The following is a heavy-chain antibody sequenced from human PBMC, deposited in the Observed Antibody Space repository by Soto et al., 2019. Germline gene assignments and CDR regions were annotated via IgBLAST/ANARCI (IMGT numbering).Heavy chain of an antibody. CDR2: IDASDSYT. Sequence: GESLKISCKGYGYSFTSYWISWVRQMPGKGLEWMGRIDASDSYTNYSPSFQGHVTISADQSISTAYLQWSSLKASDTAMYYCAGGGVRGVITRTRDYYGMDVWGQGTTVTVSS. J-gene: IGHJ6*02. CDR1: GYSFTSYW. CDR3: AGGGVRGVITRTRDYYGMDV. V-gene: IGHV5-10-1*01. D-gene: IGHD3-10*01.